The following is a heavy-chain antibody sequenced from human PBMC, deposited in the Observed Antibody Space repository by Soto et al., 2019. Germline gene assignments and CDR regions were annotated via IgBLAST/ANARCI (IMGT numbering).Heavy chain of an antibody. CDR2: IYHTGST. Sequence: SETLSLTCTVSGGSINSGDYSWTWIRQPPGKGLEWIGYIYHTGSTNYNTSLKSRVTISVDTSKNQFSLKLSSVTAADTAVYYCARGYGRNFDYWGQGTLVTVSS. V-gene: IGHV4-30-2*01. D-gene: IGHD5-18*01. J-gene: IGHJ4*02. CDR1: GGSINSGDYS. CDR3: ARGYGRNFDY.